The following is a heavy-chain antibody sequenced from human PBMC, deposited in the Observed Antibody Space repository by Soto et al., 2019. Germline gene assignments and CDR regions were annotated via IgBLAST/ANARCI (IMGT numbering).Heavy chain of an antibody. D-gene: IGHD6-13*01. CDR2: INHSGST. CDR3: ARAIFDSSWYDTFDP. Sequence: SETLSLTCAVYGGSLSGYYRSWIRQPPGKGLEWIGEINHSGSTNYNPSLKSRVTISVDTSKNQFSLKLSSVTAADTAVYYCARAIFDSSWYDTFDPWGQGTLVTVSS. J-gene: IGHJ5*02. CDR1: GGSLSGYY. V-gene: IGHV4-34*01.